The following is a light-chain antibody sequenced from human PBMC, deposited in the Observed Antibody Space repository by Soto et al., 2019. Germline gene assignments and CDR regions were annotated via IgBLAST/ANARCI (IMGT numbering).Light chain of an antibody. J-gene: IGKJ1*01. Sequence: EIVMTQSPATLSVSPGERATLSCRASQSVSGNLAWYQQKHGQAPRLLISGASTRATGIPARFSGSGSSTEFTLTISSLQSEGFAVYYCQQYNNWPPTFGQGTKVEIK. CDR2: GAS. CDR3: QQYNNWPPT. V-gene: IGKV3D-15*01. CDR1: QSVSGN.